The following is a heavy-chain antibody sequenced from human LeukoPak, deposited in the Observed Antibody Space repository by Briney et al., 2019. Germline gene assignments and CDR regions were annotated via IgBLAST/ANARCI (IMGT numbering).Heavy chain of an antibody. Sequence: SETLSLTCTVSGGSITGYYWSWIRQPPGRGLEWIGYIYYSGSTNYNPSLKSRLTISVDTSNNQFSLKLSSVTAADTAVYYCARDSLELSIDYWGQGTLVTVSS. J-gene: IGHJ4*02. CDR3: ARDSLELSIDY. D-gene: IGHD1-7*01. CDR2: IYYSGST. V-gene: IGHV4-59*12. CDR1: GGSITGYY.